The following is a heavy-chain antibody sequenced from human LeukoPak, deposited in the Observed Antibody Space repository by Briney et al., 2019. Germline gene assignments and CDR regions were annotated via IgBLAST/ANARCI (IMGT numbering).Heavy chain of an antibody. D-gene: IGHD4-23*01. J-gene: IGHJ4*02. V-gene: IGHV3-74*01. CDR3: ARVGYSAQVDY. Sequence: GGSLRLSCAASGFTFSSYWMHWVRQAPGKGLVWVSRINSDGSSTSYADSVKGRFTISRDNAKNTLYLQMNSLRAEDTAVYYCARVGYSAQVDYWGQGNLVTVSS. CDR1: GFTFSSYW. CDR2: INSDGSST.